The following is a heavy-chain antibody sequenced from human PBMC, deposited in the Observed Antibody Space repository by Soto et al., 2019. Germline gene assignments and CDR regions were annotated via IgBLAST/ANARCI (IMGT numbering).Heavy chain of an antibody. V-gene: IGHV3-9*01. CDR2: VSWNSGSI. D-gene: IGHD1-26*01. J-gene: IGHJ3*02. CDR1: GFTFDDYA. CDR3: SKEGNGATDDAFDI. Sequence: EVQLVESGGGLVQPGRSLRLSCAASGFTFDDYAMHWVRLAPGKGLEWVSSVSWNSGSIVYADSVKGRFTISRDNAKNSLYLEMSSLRAEDTALYYCSKEGNGATDDAFDIWGQGTMVTVSS.